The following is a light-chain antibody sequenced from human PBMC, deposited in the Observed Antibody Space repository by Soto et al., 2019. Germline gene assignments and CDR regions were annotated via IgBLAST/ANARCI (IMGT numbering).Light chain of an antibody. CDR2: DAS. Sequence: EIVLTQSPDTLSLSPGERATLSCRASQSVSGYLGWYQQKPGQAPRLLIYDASNRASGVPARFRGSGSGTDLTLTIASLEPEDFAVYYCQQRSNWPYLTFGGGTRVELK. V-gene: IGKV3-11*01. CDR1: QSVSGY. CDR3: QQRSNWPYLT. J-gene: IGKJ4*01.